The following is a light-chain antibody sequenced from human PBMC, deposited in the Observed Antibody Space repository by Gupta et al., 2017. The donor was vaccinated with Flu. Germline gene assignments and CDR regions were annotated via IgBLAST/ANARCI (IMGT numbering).Light chain of an antibody. J-gene: IGKJ1*01. Sequence: EIVLTQSPATLSLSPGERATLSCRASQSVSSYLAWYQQKPGQAPSLLIYDASNRATGIPARFSGSGSGADIPLTIRSLEPEDFAVYYCQQRSNWPWTFGQGTKVEIK. V-gene: IGKV3-11*01. CDR3: QQRSNWPWT. CDR1: QSVSSY. CDR2: DAS.